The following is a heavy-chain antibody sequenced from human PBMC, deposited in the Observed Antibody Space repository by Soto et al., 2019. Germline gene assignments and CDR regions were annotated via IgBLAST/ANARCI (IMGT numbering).Heavy chain of an antibody. CDR2: INGDGSST. D-gene: IGHD2-15*01. CDR3: AREHGNSILPLDY. V-gene: IGHV3-74*01. Sequence: GGFLRLSCAASGFTFTTYWMHWVRQAPGKGPVWVCRINGDGSSTNCADFVKGRFTISRDNVKNTLSLQMNSLRGEDTAVYYCAREHGNSILPLDYWGQGTLVNVSS. CDR1: GFTFTTYW. J-gene: IGHJ4*02.